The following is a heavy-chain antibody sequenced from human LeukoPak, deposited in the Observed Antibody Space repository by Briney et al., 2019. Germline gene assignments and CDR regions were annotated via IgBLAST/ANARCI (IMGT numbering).Heavy chain of an antibody. CDR2: ITSSGSTI. Sequence: GGSLRLSCAASGFTFSSYEMNWVRQAPGKGLEWVSYITSSGSTIYYADSVKGRFTISRDNAKTSLYLQMNSLRAEDTAIYYCARVSCSGGSCYFDYWGQGTLVTVSS. CDR1: GFTFSSYE. V-gene: IGHV3-48*03. J-gene: IGHJ4*02. D-gene: IGHD2-15*01. CDR3: ARVSCSGGSCYFDY.